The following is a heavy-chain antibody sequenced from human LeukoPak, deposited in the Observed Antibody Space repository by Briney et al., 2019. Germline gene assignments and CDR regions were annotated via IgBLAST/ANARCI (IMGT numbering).Heavy chain of an antibody. V-gene: IGHV3-30*18. Sequence: GGSLRLSCAASGFTFSSYGMHWVRQAPGKGLEWVAVISYDGRQTYYADSVKGRFTISRDNSKTTLYLQMNSLRTDDTAVYSCAKDFNTVTTLDSWGQGTLVTVSS. CDR3: AKDFNTVTTLDS. D-gene: IGHD4-17*01. CDR2: ISYDGRQT. J-gene: IGHJ4*02. CDR1: GFTFSSYG.